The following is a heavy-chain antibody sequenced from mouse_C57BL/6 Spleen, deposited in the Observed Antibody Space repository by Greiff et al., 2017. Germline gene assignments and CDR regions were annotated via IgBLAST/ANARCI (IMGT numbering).Heavy chain of an antibody. D-gene: IGHD2-2*01. J-gene: IGHJ4*01. Sequence: VQLQQSGAELVRPGSSVKLSCKASGYTFTSYWMHWVKQRPIQGLEWIGNIDPSDSENIYNQKFKDKATLTVDKSSSTAYMQLSSLTSEDSAVYYCALYGYDDSMDDWGQGTSVTVSS. V-gene: IGHV1-52*01. CDR2: IDPSDSEN. CDR3: ALYGYDDSMDD. CDR1: GYTFTSYW.